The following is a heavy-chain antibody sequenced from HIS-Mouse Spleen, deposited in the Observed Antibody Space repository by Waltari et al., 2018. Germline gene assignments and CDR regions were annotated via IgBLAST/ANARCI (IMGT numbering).Heavy chain of an antibody. CDR3: AKASSGWLDY. D-gene: IGHD6-19*01. CDR2: ISYDGSNK. V-gene: IGHV3-30*18. CDR1: GFPFSSCG. J-gene: IGHJ4*02. Sequence: QVQLVGSGGGVVQPGVSRSLTCAAPGFPFSSCGGPWVRQAPGKGLEWVAVISYDGSNKYYADSVKGRFTISRDNSKNTLYLQMNSLRAEDTAVYYCAKASSGWLDYWGQGTLVTVSS.